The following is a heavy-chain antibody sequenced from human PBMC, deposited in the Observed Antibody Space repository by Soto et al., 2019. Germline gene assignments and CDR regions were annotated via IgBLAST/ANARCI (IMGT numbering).Heavy chain of an antibody. CDR3: ALMSRSPAKYAS. V-gene: IGHV2-5*01. Sequence: ITLKESGPTLVKPTQTLTLTCTFSGFSLSRGGLGVAWIRQPPEKALEWLALIYWNDDKRYSPSLRSRLTITRDISRNEVVLTMTNMDPVDTATYYCALMSRSPAKYASWGQGTLVTVSS. CDR1: GFSLSRGGLG. J-gene: IGHJ5*02. D-gene: IGHD2-2*01. CDR2: IYWNDDK.